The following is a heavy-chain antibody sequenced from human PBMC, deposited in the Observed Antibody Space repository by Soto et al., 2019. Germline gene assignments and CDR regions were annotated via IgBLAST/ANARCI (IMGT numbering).Heavy chain of an antibody. V-gene: IGHV3-74*01. CDR1: GFTFSSYW. J-gene: IGHJ4*02. D-gene: IGHD3-9*01. Sequence: GGSLRLSCAASGFTFSSYWMHWVRRSPGKGLLWVSHINNDGSHTTYADSVKGRFTVSRDNAQNSLFLVINSLRAEDTAVYYCARDRDWAFDYWGQGTLVTVSS. CDR2: INNDGSHT. CDR3: ARDRDWAFDY.